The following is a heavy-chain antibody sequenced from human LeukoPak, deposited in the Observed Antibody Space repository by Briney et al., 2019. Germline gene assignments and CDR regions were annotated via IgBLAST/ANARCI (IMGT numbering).Heavy chain of an antibody. Sequence: PGGSLRLSCAASGFTFSNAWMNWVRQAPGKGPEWVGRIKSKTDGETTDYAAPVKGRFTISRDDSKSTLYLQMNSLQTEDTAVYYCTTDDRHSDDYWGQGTLVTVSS. D-gene: IGHD3-22*01. J-gene: IGHJ4*02. V-gene: IGHV3-15*07. CDR3: TTDDRHSDDY. CDR1: GFTFSNAW. CDR2: IKSKTDGETT.